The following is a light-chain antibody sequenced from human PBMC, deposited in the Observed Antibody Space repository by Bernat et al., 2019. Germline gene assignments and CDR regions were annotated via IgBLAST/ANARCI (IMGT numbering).Light chain of an antibody. CDR1: KLGDNF. CDR2: QDT. J-gene: IGLJ2*01. CDR3: QAWANSAVV. V-gene: IGLV3-1*01. Sequence: SYELTQPPSVSVSPGQTASITCSGDKLGDNFVCWYQQKPGQSPVLVLYQDTKRPSGIPERFSGSNSGNTATLTISGTQAMDEADYYCQAWANSAVVFGGGTKLTVL.